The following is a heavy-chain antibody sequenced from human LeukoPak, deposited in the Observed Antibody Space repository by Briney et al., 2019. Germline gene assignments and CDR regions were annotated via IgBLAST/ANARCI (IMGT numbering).Heavy chain of an antibody. J-gene: IGHJ6*03. CDR1: GFTFSDYY. D-gene: IGHD3-3*01. CDR3: ARDKRLPWSGYYLNYYYYYMDV. CDR2: ISSSGSTI. Sequence: GGSLRLSCAASGFTFSDYYMSWIRQAPGKGLEWVSYISSSGSTIYYADSVKGRFTISRDNAKNSLYLQMNSLRAEDTAVYYCARDKRLPWSGYYLNYYYYYMDVLGKGTTVTVPS. V-gene: IGHV3-11*04.